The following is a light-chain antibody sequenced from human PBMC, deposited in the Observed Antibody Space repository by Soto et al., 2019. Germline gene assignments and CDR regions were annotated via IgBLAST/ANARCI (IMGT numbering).Light chain of an antibody. CDR2: GAS. J-gene: IGKJ5*01. CDR1: QSINSN. CDR3: QQSYSVPIT. V-gene: IGKV3-15*01. Sequence: VMTQSPATLSVSPGERATLSCRASQSINSNLAWYQQRPGQAPRLLIYGASTRATGIPARFSGSGSGTEFTLTISSLQPEDFATYYCQQSYSVPITFGQGTRLEIK.